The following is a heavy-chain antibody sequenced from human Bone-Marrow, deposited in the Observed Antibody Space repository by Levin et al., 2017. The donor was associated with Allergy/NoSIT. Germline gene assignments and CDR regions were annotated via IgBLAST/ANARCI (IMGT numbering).Heavy chain of an antibody. J-gene: IGHJ4*02. Sequence: PSETLSLTCTVSGGSIRSGSYFWGWIRQPPGKGLEWIGSIYHSGSTYYSPSLKSRVTMSIDTSQNRFSLKINSVSAADTAVYYCVRPDKGDSLGLDYWGQGTLVTVSS. CDR1: GGSIRSGSYF. CDR2: IYHSGST. CDR3: VRPDKGDSLGLDY. D-gene: IGHD2-21*02. V-gene: IGHV4-39*01.